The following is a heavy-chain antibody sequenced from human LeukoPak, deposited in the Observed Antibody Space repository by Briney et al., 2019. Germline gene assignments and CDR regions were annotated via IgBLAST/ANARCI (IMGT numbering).Heavy chain of an antibody. Sequence: PLETLSLTCTVSGGGSISSSSYYWGWIRQPPGKGLEWIGSIYYSGSTYYNPSLKSRVTISVDTSKNQFSLKLSSVTAADTAVYYCARSVFRFQEWPPKPVYYMDFWGKGTTVTVSS. CDR2: IYYSGST. CDR1: GGGSISSSSYY. V-gene: IGHV4-39*07. J-gene: IGHJ6*03. CDR3: ARSVFRFQEWPPKPVYYMDF. D-gene: IGHD3-3*01.